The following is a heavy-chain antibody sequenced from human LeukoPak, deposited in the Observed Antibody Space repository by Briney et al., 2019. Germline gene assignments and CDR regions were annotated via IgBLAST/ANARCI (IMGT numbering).Heavy chain of an antibody. CDR2: IRAYNGNT. V-gene: IGHV1-18*04. CDR3: ARGSVVAAPIGY. Sequence: ASVKVSCKASGYTFTGYHIHWVRQAPGQGLEWMGWIRAYNGNTNYAQKLQGRVTMTTDTSTSTAYMELRSLRSDDTAVYYCARGSVVAAPIGYWGQGTLVTVSS. CDR1: GYTFTGYH. J-gene: IGHJ4*02. D-gene: IGHD2-15*01.